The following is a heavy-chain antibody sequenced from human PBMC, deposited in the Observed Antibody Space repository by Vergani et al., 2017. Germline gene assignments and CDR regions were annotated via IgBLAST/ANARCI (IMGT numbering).Heavy chain of an antibody. CDR3: AKDLGSCNSISCSYYMDV. CDR1: GFRFSSYG. CDR2: IWYDGSNK. Sequence: QVQLVESGGGVVQPGRSLRLFCAASGFRFSSYGMNWVRQAPGKGLEWVAVIWYDGSNKYYADSVKGRFTISRDNSQNTVNLQMNSLRVNDTAVYYCAKDLGSCNSISCSYYMDVWGKGTTVTV. V-gene: IGHV3-33*06. J-gene: IGHJ6*03. D-gene: IGHD2/OR15-2a*01.